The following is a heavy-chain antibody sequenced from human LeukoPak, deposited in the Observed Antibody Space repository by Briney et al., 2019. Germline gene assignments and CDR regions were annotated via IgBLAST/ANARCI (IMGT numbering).Heavy chain of an antibody. J-gene: IGHJ3*02. CDR3: AREGVWGSYRLSAFDI. V-gene: IGHV4-34*01. D-gene: IGHD3-16*02. CDR1: GGSFTIYS. Sequence: SETLSLTCAVYGGSFTIYSWTWIRQPPGKGLEWIGEVYHSGSTNYNPSLKSRVTISVDKSKNQFSLKLSSVTAADTAVYYCAREGVWGSYRLSAFDIWGQGTMVTVSS. CDR2: VYHSGST.